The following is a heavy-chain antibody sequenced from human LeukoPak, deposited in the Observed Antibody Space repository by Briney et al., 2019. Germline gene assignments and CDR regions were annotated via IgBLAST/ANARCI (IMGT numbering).Heavy chain of an antibody. CDR3: ARRAGSGWYRKSHDAFDI. D-gene: IGHD6-19*01. CDR1: GYTFTGYY. V-gene: IGHV1-2*02. CDR2: INPNSGGT. Sequence: GASVKVSCKASGYTFTGYYMHWVRQAPGQGLEWMGWINPNSGGTNYAQKFQGRVTITRDTSISTAYMELSRLRSDDTAVYYCARRAGSGWYRKSHDAFDIWGQGTMVTVSS. J-gene: IGHJ3*02.